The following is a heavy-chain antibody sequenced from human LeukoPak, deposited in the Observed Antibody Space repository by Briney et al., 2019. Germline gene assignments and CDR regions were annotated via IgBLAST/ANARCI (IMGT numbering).Heavy chain of an antibody. D-gene: IGHD1-26*01. V-gene: IGHV4-38-2*02. CDR3: ARDPVGAFVA. Sequence: SSETLSLTCTVSTYFISSGYYWGWIRQPPGKGLEWIGSIYHSGSTYYNPSLKSRVTISVDTSKNQFSLKLSSATAADSAVYYCARDPVGAFVAWGQGTPVTVSS. CDR1: TYFISSGYY. CDR2: IYHSGST. J-gene: IGHJ5*02.